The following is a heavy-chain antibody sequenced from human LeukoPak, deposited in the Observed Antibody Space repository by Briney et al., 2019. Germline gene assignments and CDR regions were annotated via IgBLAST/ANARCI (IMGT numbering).Heavy chain of an antibody. CDR2: ISGRSNTI. J-gene: IGHJ6*03. V-gene: IGHV3-48*01. D-gene: IGHD3-3*01. CDR1: GFTFSSYS. CDR3: ARECYDFWSGYYNYYYYMDV. Sequence: GGSLRLSCAASGFTFSSYSLNWVRQVPGKGLEWVSYISGRSNTIYYADSVKGRFTISRDNAKNSLYLQMNSLRAEDTAVYYCARECYDFWSGYYNYYYYMDVWGKGTTVTVSS.